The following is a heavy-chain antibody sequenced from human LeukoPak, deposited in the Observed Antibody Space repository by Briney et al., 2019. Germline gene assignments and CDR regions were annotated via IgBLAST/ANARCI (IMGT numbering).Heavy chain of an antibody. CDR3: ARNRTGTFYF. CDR1: GYTFRDYG. CDR2: ISGDSYDT. Sequence: ASVKVSCKASGYTFRDYGINWVRQAPGQGLEWMGWISGDSYDTKYEQKLQGRVTMTTDTSTSTAYMELRSLRSDDTAVYYCARNRTGTFYFWGQGTLVTVSS. V-gene: IGHV1-18*01. J-gene: IGHJ4*02. D-gene: IGHD3-10*01.